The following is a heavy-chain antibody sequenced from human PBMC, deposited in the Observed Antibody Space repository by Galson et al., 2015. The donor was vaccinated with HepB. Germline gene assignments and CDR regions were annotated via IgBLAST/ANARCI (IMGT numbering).Heavy chain of an antibody. CDR2: ISYTGRYT. J-gene: IGHJ2*01. CDR3: VRPRGEGAGDYQSWYFDL. V-gene: IGHV3-30*04. CDR1: GFSFNYFP. D-gene: IGHD4-17*01. Sequence: SLRLPCAATGFSFNYFPMHWARQAPGKGLAWVAVISYTGRYTNYADFGKGRFTISRVYSKNALYLQMNTLSVEDTALYYCVRPRGEGAGDYQSWYFDLWGRGTLVTVSS.